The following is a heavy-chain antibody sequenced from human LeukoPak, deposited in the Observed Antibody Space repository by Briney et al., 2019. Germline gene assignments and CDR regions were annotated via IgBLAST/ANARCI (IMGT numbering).Heavy chain of an antibody. D-gene: IGHD6-19*01. CDR1: GGSFSGYY. CDR2: INHSGST. J-gene: IGHJ4*02. V-gene: IGHV4-34*01. CDR3: VSRWYWYYFDY. Sequence: SETLSLTCAVYGGSFSGYYWSWIRQPPGKGLEWIGEINHSGSTNYNPSLKSRVTISVDTSKNQFSLKLSSVTAADTAVYYCVSRWYWYYFDYWGQGTLVTVSS.